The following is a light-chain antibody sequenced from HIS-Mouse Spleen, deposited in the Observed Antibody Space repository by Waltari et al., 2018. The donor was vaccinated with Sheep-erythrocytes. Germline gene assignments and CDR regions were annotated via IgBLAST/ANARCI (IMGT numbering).Light chain of an antibody. J-gene: IGLJ3*02. Sequence: QSALTQPRPVSGSPGQSVTISCTGTSSDFGGYNYVSGYQQHPGKAPKLMIYDVSKRPSGVPDRFSGSKSGNTASLTISGLQAEDEADYYCCSYAGSYTWVFGGGTKLTVL. CDR2: DVS. CDR3: CSYAGSYTWV. V-gene: IGLV2-11*01. CDR1: SSDFGGYNY.